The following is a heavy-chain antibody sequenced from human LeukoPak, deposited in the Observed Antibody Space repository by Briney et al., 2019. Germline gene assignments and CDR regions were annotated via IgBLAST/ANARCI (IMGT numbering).Heavy chain of an antibody. Sequence: TGGSLRLSCAASGFTFSSYGMSWVRQAPGKGLEWVSAISGSGGSTYYADSVKGRFTISRDNSKNTLYLQMNSLRAEDTAVYYCAKDSGGSGPAFGYWGQGTLVTVSS. CDR1: GFTFSSYG. V-gene: IGHV3-23*01. D-gene: IGHD2-15*01. CDR2: ISGSGGST. J-gene: IGHJ4*02. CDR3: AKDSGGSGPAFGY.